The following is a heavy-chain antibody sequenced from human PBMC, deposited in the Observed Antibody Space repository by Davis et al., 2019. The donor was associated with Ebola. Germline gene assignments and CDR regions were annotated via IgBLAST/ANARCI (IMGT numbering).Heavy chain of an antibody. CDR1: GYTFTTYT. V-gene: IGHV1-18*04. D-gene: IGHD3-22*01. Sequence: AASVKVSCKASGYTFTTYTFTWVRQAPGQGLEWMGWISAYSGNTNYAQKVQGRVTMTTDTSTSTAYMELRSLRSDDTAVYYCARAYYYDTSGRYPGAFDIWGQGTMVTVSS. CDR2: ISAYSGNT. CDR3: ARAYYYDTSGRYPGAFDI. J-gene: IGHJ3*02.